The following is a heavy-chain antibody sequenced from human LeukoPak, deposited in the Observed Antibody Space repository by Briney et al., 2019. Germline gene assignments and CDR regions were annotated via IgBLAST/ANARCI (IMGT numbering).Heavy chain of an antibody. CDR3: ARDRVTRPPPHWFDP. CDR1: GFTFSSYW. CDR2: ISSSSSTI. J-gene: IGHJ5*02. Sequence: PGGSLRLSCAASGFTFSSYWMSWVRQAPGKGLEWVSYISSSSSTIYYADSVKGRFTISRDNAKNSLYLQMNSLRAEDTAVYYCARDRVTRPPPHWFDPWGQGTLVTVSS. D-gene: IGHD4-17*01. V-gene: IGHV3-48*01.